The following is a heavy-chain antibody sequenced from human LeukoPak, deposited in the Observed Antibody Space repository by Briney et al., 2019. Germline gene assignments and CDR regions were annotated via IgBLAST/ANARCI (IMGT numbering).Heavy chain of an antibody. CDR3: ARDQIPSYSGWYRWYFDL. V-gene: IGHV3-48*04. CDR1: GFTFSSYP. D-gene: IGHD6-19*01. CDR2: LSTTSSNI. Sequence: PGGSLRLSCAASGFTFSSYPMHWVRQAPGKGLEWISYLSTTSSNIYYADSVKGRFTISRDNAKNSLYLQMNSLRAEDTAVYYCARDQIPSYSGWYRWYFDLWGRGTLVTVSS. J-gene: IGHJ2*01.